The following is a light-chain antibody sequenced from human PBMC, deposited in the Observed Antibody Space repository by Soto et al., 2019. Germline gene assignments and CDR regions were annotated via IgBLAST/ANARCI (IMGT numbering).Light chain of an antibody. J-gene: IGLJ3*02. CDR1: SSDVGGYNF. CDR2: EVS. CDR3: CSFGGGNKVL. V-gene: IGLV2-8*01. Sequence: QSVLTQPPSASGSPGQSVTISCTGTSSDVGGYNFVSWYQQHPGKVPKPVIYEVSKRPSGVPDRFSGSKSGNTASLTVSGLQAEDEADYYCCSFGGGNKVLFGGGTQLTVL.